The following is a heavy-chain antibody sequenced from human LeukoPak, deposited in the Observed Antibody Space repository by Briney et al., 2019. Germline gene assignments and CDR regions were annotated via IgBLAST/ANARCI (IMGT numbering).Heavy chain of an antibody. CDR2: ISSSSSYI. Sequence: PGGTLRLSCAASGFAFDSFAMTWVRQAPGKGLEWVSSISSSSSYIYYADSVKGRFTISRDNSKNTLYLQMNSLRAEDTAVYYCAKDAYYYNSSGYWNYWGQGTLVTVSS. D-gene: IGHD3-22*01. CDR1: GFAFDSFA. J-gene: IGHJ4*02. CDR3: AKDAYYYNSSGYWNY. V-gene: IGHV3-21*01.